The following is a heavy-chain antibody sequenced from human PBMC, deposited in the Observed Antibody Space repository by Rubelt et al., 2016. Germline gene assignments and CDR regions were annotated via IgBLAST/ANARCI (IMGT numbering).Heavy chain of an antibody. CDR1: GYTFTSHA. Sequence: QVQLVQSGAEVKKPGASVKVSCKASGYTFTSHAISWVRQAPGQGLEWMAWISASNGNTNYAQKVQGRGTMTTDTSTTTAYMELRSLRSDDTAVYYCARVGSGTGWNIDYWGQGTLVTVSS. D-gene: IGHD6-19*01. CDR2: ISASNGNT. V-gene: IGHV1-18*01. CDR3: ARVGSGTGWNIDY. J-gene: IGHJ4*02.